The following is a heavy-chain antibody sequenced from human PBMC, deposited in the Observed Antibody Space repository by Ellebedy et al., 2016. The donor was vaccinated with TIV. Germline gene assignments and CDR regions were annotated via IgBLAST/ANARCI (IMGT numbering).Heavy chain of an antibody. Sequence: AASVKVSCKASGYSFGSYGISWVRQAPGQGLEWMGWINTNTGNPTYAPAFTGRFVFSLDTSVSTAYLQISSLKAEDTAVYYCARNHYDFLTAYAHPPNYWGQGTLVTVSS. V-gene: IGHV7-4-1*02. CDR2: INTNTGNP. CDR1: GYSFGSYG. CDR3: ARNHYDFLTAYAHPPNY. J-gene: IGHJ4*02. D-gene: IGHD3-9*01.